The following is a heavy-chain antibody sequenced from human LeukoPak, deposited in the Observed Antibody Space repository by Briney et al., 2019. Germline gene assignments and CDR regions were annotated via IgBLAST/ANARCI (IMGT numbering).Heavy chain of an antibody. CDR3: AKAVYSSYYYMDV. Sequence: PGGSLRLSCAAPGFTFSSYGMSWVRQAPGKGLEWVSAISGSGGSTYYADSVKGRFTISRDNSKNTLYLQMNSLRAEDTAVYYCAKAVYSSYYYMDVWGKGTTVTVSS. J-gene: IGHJ6*03. CDR2: ISGSGGST. D-gene: IGHD2-21*01. V-gene: IGHV3-23*01. CDR1: GFTFSSYG.